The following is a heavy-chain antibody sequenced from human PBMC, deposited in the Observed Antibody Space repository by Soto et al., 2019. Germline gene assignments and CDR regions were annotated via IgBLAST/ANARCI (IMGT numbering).Heavy chain of an antibody. Sequence: HVQLVQSGAEVKKPGSSVRVSCKASGGTFVNHAISWVRQAPGQGLEWLGGIIPVLGVGDNAQNLQGRGTITAAASTSTAYLALSSLTSEDTALYYWAREAGHPYGYVLEYWGPGNLLTVSS. CDR1: GGTFVNHA. D-gene: IGHD5-18*01. CDR2: IIPVLGVG. CDR3: AREAGHPYGYVLEY. J-gene: IGHJ4*02. V-gene: IGHV1-69*01.